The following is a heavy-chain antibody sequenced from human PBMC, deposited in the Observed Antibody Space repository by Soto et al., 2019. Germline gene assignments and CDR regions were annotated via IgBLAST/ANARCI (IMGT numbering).Heavy chain of an antibody. J-gene: IGHJ4*02. CDR1: GFTFSSYA. V-gene: IGHV3-23*01. D-gene: IGHD5-12*01. CDR3: AKDLGAGYSGYDDGYLFDY. Sequence: GGSLRLSCAASGFTFSSYAMSWVRQAPGKGLEWVSAISGSGGSTYYADSVKGRFTISRDNSKNTLYLQMNSLRAEDTAVYYCAKDLGAGYSGYDDGYLFDYWGQGTLVTVSS. CDR2: ISGSGGST.